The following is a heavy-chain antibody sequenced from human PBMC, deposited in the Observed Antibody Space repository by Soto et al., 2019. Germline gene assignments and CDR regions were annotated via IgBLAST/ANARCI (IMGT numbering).Heavy chain of an antibody. CDR3: AIPLSYCGGDCPPS. V-gene: IGHV1-18*01. D-gene: IGHD2-21*02. J-gene: IGHJ5*02. CDR2: ISAYNGNT. CDR1: GYTFTSYG. Sequence: ASVKVSCKASGYTFTSYGISWVRQAPGQGLEWTGWISAYNGNTNYAQKLQGRVTMTTDTSTSTAYMELRSLRSDDTAVYYCAIPLSYCGGDCPPSWGQGTLVTVSS.